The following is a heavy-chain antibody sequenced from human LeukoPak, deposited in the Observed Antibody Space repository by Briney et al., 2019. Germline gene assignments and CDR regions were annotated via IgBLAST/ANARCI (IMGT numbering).Heavy chain of an antibody. J-gene: IGHJ5*02. CDR2: IIPNFGTA. V-gene: IGHV1-69*05. D-gene: IGHD3-10*01. CDR1: GGTFSSYA. CDR3: ARDIWDYYGSGSYNNWFDP. Sequence: SVKVSCKASGGTFSSYAISWVRQAPGQGLEWMGGIIPNFGTANYAQKFQGRVTITTDESTSTAYMELSSLRSEDTAVYYCARDIWDYYGSGSYNNWFDPWGQGTLVTVSS.